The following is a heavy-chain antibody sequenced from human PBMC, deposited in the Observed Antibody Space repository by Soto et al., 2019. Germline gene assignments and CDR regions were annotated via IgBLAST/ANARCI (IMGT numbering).Heavy chain of an antibody. D-gene: IGHD1-26*01. CDR2: ISYDGSNK. CDR1: GFTFSSYA. CDR3: ARDPSGNYYFDY. V-gene: IGHV3-30-3*01. Sequence: GGSLRLSCAASGFTFSSYAMHWVRQAPGKGLEWVAVISYDGSNKYYADSVKGRFTISRDNSKNTLYLQMNSLRAEDTAVYYCARDPSGNYYFDYWGQGTLVTVSS. J-gene: IGHJ4*02.